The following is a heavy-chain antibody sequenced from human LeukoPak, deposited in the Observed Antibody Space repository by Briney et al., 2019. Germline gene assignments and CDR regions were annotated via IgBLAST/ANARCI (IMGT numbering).Heavy chain of an antibody. D-gene: IGHD3-9*01. CDR1: GYTLTELS. J-gene: IGHJ4*02. V-gene: IGHV1-69*06. CDR2: IIPIFGTS. Sequence: GASVKVSCKVSGYTLTELSMHWVRQAPGKGLEWMGGIIPIFGTSNYTQKLQGRVTITADKSTSTAYMEMSRLRSEDPEVYYCERSLPFDILTGYYLRGYYFDYWGQGTLVTVSS. CDR3: ERSLPFDILTGYYLRGYYFDY.